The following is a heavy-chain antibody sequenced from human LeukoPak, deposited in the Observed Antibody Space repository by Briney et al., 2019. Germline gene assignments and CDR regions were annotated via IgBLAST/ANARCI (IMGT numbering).Heavy chain of an antibody. CDR1: GFTFSSYA. Sequence: HTGGSLRLSCAASGFTFSSYAMSWVRQAPGKGLEWVSAISGSGGSTYYADSVKGRFTISRDNSKNTLYLQMNSLRAEDTAVYYCAKDLPTYYDYVWGSYSLDYWGQGTLVTVSS. CDR2: ISGSGGST. J-gene: IGHJ4*02. V-gene: IGHV3-23*01. CDR3: AKDLPTYYDYVWGSYSLDY. D-gene: IGHD3-16*01.